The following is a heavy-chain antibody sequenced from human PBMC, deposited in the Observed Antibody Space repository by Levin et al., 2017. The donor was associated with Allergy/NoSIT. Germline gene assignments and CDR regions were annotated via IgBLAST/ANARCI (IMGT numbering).Heavy chain of an antibody. D-gene: IGHD2-2*01. CDR1: GFSFFSYT. CDR2: ISSSSGYI. Sequence: PGGSLRLSCAASGFSFFSYTMNWVRQAPGRGLEWVSSISSSSGYIFYADSLKGRFTISRDNAKNSLFLQMSSLRAEDTAVYYGVRESIVVVPAAMRTFSRVMSGALDFWGQGTMVTVFS. V-gene: IGHV3-21*01. J-gene: IGHJ3*01. CDR3: VRESIVVVPAAMRTFSRVMSGALDF.